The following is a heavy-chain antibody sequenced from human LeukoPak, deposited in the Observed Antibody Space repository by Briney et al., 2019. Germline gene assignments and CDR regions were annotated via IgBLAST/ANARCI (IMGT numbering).Heavy chain of an antibody. D-gene: IGHD5-24*01. CDR3: ARGGDGSNIYWYFDL. Sequence: GGSLRLSCAASGFTFSNAWMHWARQAPGKGLEWVSRMNSDGSSSSYADSVKGRFTISRDNAKSTLYLQMNSLRAEDTAVYYCARGGDGSNIYWYFDLWGRGTLVTVSS. CDR2: MNSDGSSS. V-gene: IGHV3-74*01. CDR1: GFTFSNAW. J-gene: IGHJ2*01.